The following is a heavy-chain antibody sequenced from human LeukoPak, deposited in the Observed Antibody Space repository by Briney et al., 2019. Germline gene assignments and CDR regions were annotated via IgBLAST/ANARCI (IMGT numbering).Heavy chain of an antibody. D-gene: IGHD2-15*01. V-gene: IGHV3-7*01. CDR3: ARVNRMVPGYCSGGTCPGDY. Sequence: PGGSLRLSCAASGFTFSIYWMSWVRQAPGKGLEWVANIKQDGSENSYVDSVKGRFTISRDNAKNSLCLQMNSLRAEDTAVYYCARVNRMVPGYCSGGTCPGDYWGQGTLVTVSS. J-gene: IGHJ4*02. CDR2: IKQDGSEN. CDR1: GFTFSIYW.